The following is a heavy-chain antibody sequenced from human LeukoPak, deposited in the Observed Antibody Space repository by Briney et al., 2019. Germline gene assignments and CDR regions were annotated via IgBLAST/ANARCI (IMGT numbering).Heavy chain of an antibody. CDR3: ARGTPTAMNRYFDY. CDR2: IYHTGIT. D-gene: IGHD2-2*01. Sequence: PSQTLSLTCAVSGDSITSGGYSWSWIRQPPGKGLEWIGYIYHTGITYYSPSLKSRVTISVDRSENQCSLNLSSVTAADTAVYYCARGTPTAMNRYFDYWGQGTLVTVSS. V-gene: IGHV4-30-2*01. J-gene: IGHJ4*02. CDR1: GDSITSGGYS.